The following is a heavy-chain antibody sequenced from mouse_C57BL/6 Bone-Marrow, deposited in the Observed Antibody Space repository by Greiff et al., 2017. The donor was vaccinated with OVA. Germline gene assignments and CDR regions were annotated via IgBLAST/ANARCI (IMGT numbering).Heavy chain of an antibody. J-gene: IGHJ4*01. CDR1: GFTFSSYT. Sequence: DVMLVESGGGLVKPGGSLKLSCAASGFTFSSYTMSWVRQTPEKRLEWVATISGGGGNTYYPDSVKGRFTISRDNAKNTLYLQMSSLRSEDTALYYCARQFAMDYWGQGTSVTVSS. V-gene: IGHV5-9*01. CDR3: ARQFAMDY. CDR2: ISGGGGNT.